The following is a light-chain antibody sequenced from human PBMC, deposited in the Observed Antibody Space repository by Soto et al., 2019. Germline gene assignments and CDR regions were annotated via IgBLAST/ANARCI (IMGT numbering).Light chain of an antibody. Sequence: EIVLTQSPGTLSLSPGERATLSCRASQSVSNNYLAWYQQKPGQAPRLLIYGASNRATGIQDRFSGSGYGTDFPLTISRLEPEDFAVYYCQKYGSSGTLGQGTNVDIK. CDR3: QKYGSSGT. V-gene: IGKV3-20*01. CDR1: QSVSNNY. J-gene: IGKJ1*01. CDR2: GAS.